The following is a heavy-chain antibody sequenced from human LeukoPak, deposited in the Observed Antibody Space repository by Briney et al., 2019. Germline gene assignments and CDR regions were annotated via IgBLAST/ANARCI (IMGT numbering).Heavy chain of an antibody. V-gene: IGHV5-51*01. CDR1: GFAFSGSP. CDR2: IYPGDSDT. D-gene: IGHD3-22*01. Sequence: KPGGSLRLSCAASGFAFSGSPIHWVRQASGKGLEWMGIIYPGDSDTRYSPSFQGQVTISADKSISTAYLQWSSLKASDTAMYYCARLIYDSSGYGGGAFDIWGQGTMVTVSS. CDR3: ARLIYDSSGYGGGAFDI. J-gene: IGHJ3*02.